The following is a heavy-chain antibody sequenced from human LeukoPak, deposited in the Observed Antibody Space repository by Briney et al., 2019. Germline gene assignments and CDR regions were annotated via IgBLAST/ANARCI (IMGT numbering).Heavy chain of an antibody. CDR1: GFTFSSYD. CDR2: ISGSGGST. D-gene: IGHD2-15*01. J-gene: IGHJ3*02. V-gene: IGHV3-23*01. Sequence: GGSLRLSCAASGFTFSSYDMRWVRQATGKGLEWVSAISGSGGSTYSADSVKVRFTISTDNSKNTLYLQMNSLRAEDTAVYYCAKDPDVVVVRYEVVVAAQGAFDIWGQGTMVTVSS. CDR3: AKDPDVVVVRYEVVVAAQGAFDI.